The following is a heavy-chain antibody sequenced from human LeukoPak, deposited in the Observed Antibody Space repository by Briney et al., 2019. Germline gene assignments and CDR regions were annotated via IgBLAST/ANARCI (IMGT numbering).Heavy chain of an antibody. V-gene: IGHV1-2*02. J-gene: IGHJ4*02. CDR2: INPNSGGT. Sequence: ASVKVSCKASGYTFTDYFMHWVRQAPGQGLEWMGWINPNSGGTNYAQKFQGRVTMTRDTSISTAYMEPNRLISDDTAVYYCAREAVMVHFDYWGQGTLVTVSS. CDR1: GYTFTDYF. D-gene: IGHD5-18*01. CDR3: AREAVMVHFDY.